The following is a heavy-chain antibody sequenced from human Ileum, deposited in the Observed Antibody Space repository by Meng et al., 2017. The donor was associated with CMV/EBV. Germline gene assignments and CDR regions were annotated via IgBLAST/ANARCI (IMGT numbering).Heavy chain of an antibody. J-gene: IGHJ4*02. CDR3: AKGNGIAVPEYCDN. CDR2: ISGSAGTT. Sequence: GESLKISCAASGFTFSSYAMSWVRQAPGKGLEWVSAISGSAGTTYYADSVKGRFTISRDNSKNTLYLQMISLRAEDTAVYYCAKGNGIAVPEYCDNWGQGTLVTVSS. CDR1: GFTFSSYA. D-gene: IGHD6-19*01. V-gene: IGHV3-23*01.